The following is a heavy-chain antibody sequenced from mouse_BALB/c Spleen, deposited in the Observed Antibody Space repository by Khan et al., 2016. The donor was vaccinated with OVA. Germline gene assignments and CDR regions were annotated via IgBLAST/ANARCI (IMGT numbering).Heavy chain of an antibody. CDR2: ISYSGYT. J-gene: IGHJ2*01. CDR1: GYSITSDYA. Sequence: EVQLQESGPGLVKPSQSLSLTCTVTGYSITSDYAWNWIRQFPGNKLEWMCFISYSGYTNYNQFLKSRISITRDTSKNQFYLQLNSVTTEDTATYYCARVYGGDFDYWGQGTTLTVSS. CDR3: ARVYGGDFDY. V-gene: IGHV3-2*02. D-gene: IGHD1-1*01.